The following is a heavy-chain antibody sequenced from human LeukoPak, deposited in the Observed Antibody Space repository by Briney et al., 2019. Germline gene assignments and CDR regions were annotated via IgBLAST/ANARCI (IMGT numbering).Heavy chain of an antibody. CDR2: ISGSGGST. V-gene: IGHV3-23*01. J-gene: IGHJ4*02. CDR3: GKDSSFDDISGNYWEIAY. D-gene: IGHD3-22*01. Sequence: GGSLRLSCAASGFTFSSYAMSWVRQAPGKGLEWVSAISGSGGSTYYADSVKGRFTISRDNSKNTLYLQMNSLRAEDTAVYYCGKDSSFDDISGNYWEIAYGGQGPLSTVS. CDR1: GFTFSSYA.